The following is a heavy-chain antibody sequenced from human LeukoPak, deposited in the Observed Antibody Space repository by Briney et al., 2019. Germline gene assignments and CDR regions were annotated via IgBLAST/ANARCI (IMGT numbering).Heavy chain of an antibody. CDR3: ASLAGMATMDLLGLG. CDR2: INHSGST. D-gene: IGHD5-24*01. CDR1: GGSFSGYY. J-gene: IGHJ4*02. Sequence: SETLSLTCAVYGGSFSGYYWSWIRQPPGKGLEWIGEINHSGSTNYNPSLKSRVTISVDTSKNQFSLKLSSVTAADTAVYYCASLAGMATMDLLGLGGGQGTLVTVSS. V-gene: IGHV4-34*01.